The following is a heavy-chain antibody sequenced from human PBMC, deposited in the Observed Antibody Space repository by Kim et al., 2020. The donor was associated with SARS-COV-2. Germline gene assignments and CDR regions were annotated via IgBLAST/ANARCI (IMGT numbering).Heavy chain of an antibody. CDR2: INAGNGNT. J-gene: IGHJ4*02. D-gene: IGHD3-10*01. V-gene: IGHV1-3*01. CDR1: GYTFTSYA. CDR3: ARGGSSYYGSGSTFDY. Sequence: ASVKVSCKASGYTFTSYAMHWVRQAPGQRLEWMGWINAGNGNTKYSQKFQGRVTITRDTSASTAYMELSSLRSEDTAVYYCARGGSSYYGSGSTFDYWGQGTLVTVSS.